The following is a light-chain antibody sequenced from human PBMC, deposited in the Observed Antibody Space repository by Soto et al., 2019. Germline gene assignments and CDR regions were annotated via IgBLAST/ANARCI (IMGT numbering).Light chain of an antibody. CDR1: QGISTY. V-gene: IGKV1-27*01. CDR2: AAS. J-gene: IGKJ1*01. CDR3: QNYIGAPWT. Sequence: DIQMTQSPSSLSASVGDRVTITCRASQGISTYLVWYQQKPGTVPKLLIFAASPLKSGVPSRFSGSGSGTDFTLPISSLQPEDVATYYCQNYIGAPWTFGQGTKVEIK.